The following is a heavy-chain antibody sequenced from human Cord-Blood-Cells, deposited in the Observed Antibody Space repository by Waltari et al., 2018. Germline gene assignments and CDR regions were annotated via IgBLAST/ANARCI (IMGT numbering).Heavy chain of an antibody. D-gene: IGHD6-6*01. Sequence: QVQLVQSGAEVKKPGSSVKVSCKASGGTFSSYAISWVLQAPGQGLEWMGGIIPIFGTANYAQKFQGRVTITADESTSTAYMELSSLRSEDTAVYYCASPSIAARRGAFDIWGQGTMVTVSS. CDR2: IIPIFGTA. V-gene: IGHV1-69*12. J-gene: IGHJ3*02. CDR1: GGTFSSYA. CDR3: ASPSIAARRGAFDI.